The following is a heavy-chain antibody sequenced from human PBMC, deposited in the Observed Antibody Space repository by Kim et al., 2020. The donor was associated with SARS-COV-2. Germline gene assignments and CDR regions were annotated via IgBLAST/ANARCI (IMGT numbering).Heavy chain of an antibody. D-gene: IGHD3-10*01. V-gene: IGHV3-74*01. CDR1: GFTFSSYW. CDR3: ARLNSMVRGAIRFDWFDP. Sequence: GGSLRLSCAASGFTFSSYWMHWVRQAPGKGLVWVSRINSDGSSTSYADSVKGRFTISRDNAKNTLYLQMNSLRAEDTAVYYCARLNSMVRGAIRFDWFDPWGQGALVTVSS. J-gene: IGHJ5*02. CDR2: INSDGSST.